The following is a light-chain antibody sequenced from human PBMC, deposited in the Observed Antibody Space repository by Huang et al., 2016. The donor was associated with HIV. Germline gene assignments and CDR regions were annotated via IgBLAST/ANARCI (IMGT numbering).Light chain of an antibody. Sequence: EIVLTQSPGTLSLSPGERATLSCRASQSVGSSYLAWYQQKPGQAPRLLSYDTSSRATGIPDRFSGSGSGTDFTLTISRLEPEDFAVYYCQQYGSSVTFGQGTRLEMK. CDR2: DTS. V-gene: IGKV3-20*01. CDR1: QSVGSSY. CDR3: QQYGSSVT. J-gene: IGKJ5*01.